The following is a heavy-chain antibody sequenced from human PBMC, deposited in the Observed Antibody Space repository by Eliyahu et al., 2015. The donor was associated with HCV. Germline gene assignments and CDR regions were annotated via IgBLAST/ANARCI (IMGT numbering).Heavy chain of an antibody. CDR3: VRETAWYFDL. CDR2: ISKSADII. Sequence: QVQLVESGGGLVKPGGSLRLSCEPSGYTFSDYYMTWIRQAPGKGLEWISYISKSADIIHYADSVKGRFTISRDNAKNSLYLQMNSLRAEDTAIYYCVRETAWYFDLWGRGTLVTVSS. J-gene: IGHJ2*01. CDR1: GYTFSDYY. D-gene: IGHD2-21*02. V-gene: IGHV3-11*01.